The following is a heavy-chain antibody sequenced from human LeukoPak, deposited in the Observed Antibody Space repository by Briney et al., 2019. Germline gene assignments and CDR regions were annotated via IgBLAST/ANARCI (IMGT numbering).Heavy chain of an antibody. CDR1: GYSISSGHY. V-gene: IGHV4-38-2*02. CDR2: IYHSGST. CDR3: TREQHMDP. D-gene: IGHD6-13*01. Sequence: SETLPLTCAVSGYSISSGHYWGWIRQPPGKGLEWIGSIYHSGSTFYNPSLKSRITISVDTSKNQFSLKLTSVTAADTAVYYCTREQHMDPWGQGTLVTVSS. J-gene: IGHJ4*02.